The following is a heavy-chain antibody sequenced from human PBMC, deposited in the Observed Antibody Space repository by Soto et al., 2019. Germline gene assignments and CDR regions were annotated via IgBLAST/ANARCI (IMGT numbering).Heavy chain of an antibody. V-gene: IGHV4-61*01. CDR1: CVSVSSGSYY. CDR3: ASHIAARPY. Sequence: LSLTCTVSCVSVSSGSYYWSWIRQPPGKGLEWIGYIHHSGSTNYSPSLKSRVTISVDKSKNQFSLKLSSVTAADTAVYYCASHIAARPYWGPGTLVTVSS. D-gene: IGHD6-6*01. CDR2: IHHSGST. J-gene: IGHJ4*02.